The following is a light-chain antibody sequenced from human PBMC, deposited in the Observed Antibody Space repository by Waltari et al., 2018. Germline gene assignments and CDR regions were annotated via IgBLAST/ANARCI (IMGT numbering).Light chain of an antibody. Sequence: YVLTQPPSVSVAPGQTARITCGGNNIGDKRVHWYQQNAGQAPTLVVYEDDDRPSGIPERFSGSNSGKTATLTISRVEVADEADFYCQVWDSDGDRVVFGGGTKLTVL. CDR1: NIGDKR. V-gene: IGLV3-21*02. CDR2: EDD. CDR3: QVWDSDGDRVV. J-gene: IGLJ2*01.